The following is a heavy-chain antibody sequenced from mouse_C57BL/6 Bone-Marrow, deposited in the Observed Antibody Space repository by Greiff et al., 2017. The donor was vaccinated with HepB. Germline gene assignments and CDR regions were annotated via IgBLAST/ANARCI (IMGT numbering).Heavy chain of an antibody. CDR2: IDPSDSYT. CDR3: ARDDDEGLFDY. D-gene: IGHD2-4*01. J-gene: IGHJ2*01. V-gene: IGHV1-69*01. Sequence: QVQLQQPGAELVMPGASVKLSCKASGYTFTSYWMHWVKQRPGQGLEWIGEIDPSDSYTNYNQKFKGKSTLTVDKSSSTAYMQLSSLTSEDSAVYYCARDDDEGLFDYWGQGTTLTVSS. CDR1: GYTFTSYW.